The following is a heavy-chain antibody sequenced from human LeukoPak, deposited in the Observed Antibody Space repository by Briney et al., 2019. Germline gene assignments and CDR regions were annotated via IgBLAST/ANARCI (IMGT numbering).Heavy chain of an antibody. J-gene: IGHJ4*02. CDR3: AQELSDIFVVRTDS. V-gene: IGHV3-23*01. Sequence: GGSLRLSCAASGFTFSDTAMSWVRQTPGKGLEWVATMSAYNDRTHYADSVRGRFTVSRDNSKNTLSLQMNSLREDDTAVYYCAQELSDIFVVRTDSWGQGTLVTVSS. CDR1: GFTFSDTA. CDR2: MSAYNDRT. D-gene: IGHD3-9*01.